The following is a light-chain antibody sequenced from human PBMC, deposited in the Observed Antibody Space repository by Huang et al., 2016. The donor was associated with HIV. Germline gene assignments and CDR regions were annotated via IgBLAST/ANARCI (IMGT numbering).Light chain of an antibody. V-gene: IGKV3-15*01. CDR1: QSVSSN. Sequence: EIVMTPSPVTLSVSPGERATLSCRARQSVSSNLAWYQQKPGQAPRLLIYGASTRATGVPARFSGSGSGTEFTLTISSLQSEDFALYYCQQYNNWPPITFGQGTRLEIK. CDR2: GAS. CDR3: QQYNNWPPIT. J-gene: IGKJ5*01.